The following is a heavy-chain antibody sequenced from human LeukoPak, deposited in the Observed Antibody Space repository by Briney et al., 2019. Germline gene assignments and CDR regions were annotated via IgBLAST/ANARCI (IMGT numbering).Heavy chain of an antibody. D-gene: IGHD3-9*01. CDR2: ISHDGSIK. J-gene: IGHJ4*02. CDR1: GFTFSDYV. V-gene: IGHV3-30*19. Sequence: GGSLRLSCAASGFTFSDYVMHWVRQAPGKGLEWVTVISHDGSIKYYPDAMEGRFTISRDNSKNTLYLQMNSLRAEDTAVYYCARGVYYDILTGYSFDYWGQGTLVTVSS. CDR3: ARGVYYDILTGYSFDY.